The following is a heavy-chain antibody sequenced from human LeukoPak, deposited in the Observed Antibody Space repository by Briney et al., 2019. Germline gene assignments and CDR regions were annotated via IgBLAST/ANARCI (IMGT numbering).Heavy chain of an antibody. CDR1: GGSISSSSYY. CDR2: IYYSGST. Sequence: SETLSLTCTVSGGSISSSSYYWGWIRQPPGKGLEWIGSIYYSGSTYYNPSLKSRVTISVDTSKNQFSLKLSSVTAADTAVYYCARGYCSGGSCYSYYYYNYMDVWGKGTTVTISS. CDR3: ARGYCSGGSCYSYYYYNYMDV. D-gene: IGHD2-15*01. J-gene: IGHJ6*03. V-gene: IGHV4-39*07.